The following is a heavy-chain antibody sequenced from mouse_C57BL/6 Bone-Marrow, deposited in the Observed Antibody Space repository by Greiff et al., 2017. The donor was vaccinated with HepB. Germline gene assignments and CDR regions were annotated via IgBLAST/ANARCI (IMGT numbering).Heavy chain of an antibody. D-gene: IGHD1-1*01. J-gene: IGHJ1*03. CDR1: GYAFTNYL. CDR3: ARSGYGSSYGYFDV. Sequence: QVQLQQSGAELVRPGTSVKVSCKASGYAFTNYLIEWVKQRPGQGLEWIGVINPGSGGTNYNEKFKGKATLTADKSSSTAYMQLSSLTYEDSAVYFCARSGYGSSYGYFDVWGTGTTVTVAS. V-gene: IGHV1-54*01. CDR2: INPGSGGT.